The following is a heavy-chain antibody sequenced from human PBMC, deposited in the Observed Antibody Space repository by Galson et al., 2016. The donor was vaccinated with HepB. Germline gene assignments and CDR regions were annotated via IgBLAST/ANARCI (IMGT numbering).Heavy chain of an antibody. J-gene: IGHJ4*01. CDR1: GFRFGTYA. D-gene: IGHD5-18*01. CDR2: IPNDGNNK. CDR3: ARDGGAAWIQLWFDN. Sequence: SLRLSCAASGFRFGTYAMHWVRQAPGKGLEWVARIPNDGNNKNYIDSAKGRFTISRDNFRNTVYLQLSSLRVEDTAVYYCARDGGAAWIQLWFDNWGHGTLVTVSS. V-gene: IGHV3-30-3*01.